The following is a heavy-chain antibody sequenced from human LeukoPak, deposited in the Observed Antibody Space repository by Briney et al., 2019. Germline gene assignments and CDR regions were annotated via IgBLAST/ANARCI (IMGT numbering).Heavy chain of an antibody. CDR2: LIPVFGTP. CDR3: ARGIVTSTTDYFDY. J-gene: IGHJ4*02. V-gene: IGHV1-69*06. D-gene: IGHD2-2*01. Sequence: ASVKVSCKASGGSFSDNAIKWVRQAPGQGLEWMGGLIPVFGTPNYAQRFQGRVTLTADTSTKTVYMEMTGLRSEDTAVYFCARGIVTSTTDYFDYWGQGTLVTVSS. CDR1: GGSFSDNA.